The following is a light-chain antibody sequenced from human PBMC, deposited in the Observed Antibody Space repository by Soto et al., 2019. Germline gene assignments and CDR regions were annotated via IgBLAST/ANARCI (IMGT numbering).Light chain of an antibody. CDR1: SSNIGNNY. Sequence: QSVLTQPPSVSAAPGQKVTISCSGSSSNIGNNYVSWYQQLPGTAPKLLIYDNNKRPSGIPDRFSGSKSGTSATLGITGLQTEDEGDFYCGTLDTIVSAFVVFGGGTKLTVL. J-gene: IGLJ2*01. CDR2: DNN. CDR3: GTLDTIVSAFVV. V-gene: IGLV1-51*01.